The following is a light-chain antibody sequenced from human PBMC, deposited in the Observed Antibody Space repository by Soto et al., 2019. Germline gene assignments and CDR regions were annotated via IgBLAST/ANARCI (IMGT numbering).Light chain of an antibody. CDR2: DAS. CDR1: QSITNW. V-gene: IGKV1-5*01. CDR3: QQYNNYSPT. J-gene: IGKJ1*01. Sequence: DIPMTQSPSTLSAYVGDRVTITCRASQSITNWVAWYQQKPGKAPKLLIYDASNLESGVPSRFSGGGSGTDFTLTVSSLQPDDFANYYCQQYNNYSPTFGQGTKVEV.